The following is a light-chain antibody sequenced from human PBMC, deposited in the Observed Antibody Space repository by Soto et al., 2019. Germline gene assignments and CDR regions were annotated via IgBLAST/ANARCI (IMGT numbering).Light chain of an antibody. J-gene: IGKJ4*01. CDR2: KAS. CDR3: QQYNSYPLT. Sequence: DIQMTQSPSTLSASVGDRVTITCRASQSISSWLAWYQQKPGKAPNLLIYKASSLESGVPSRFSGSGSGTEFTLTISSLQPDDFATYYCQQYNSYPLTFGGGTNVPIK. CDR1: QSISSW. V-gene: IGKV1-5*03.